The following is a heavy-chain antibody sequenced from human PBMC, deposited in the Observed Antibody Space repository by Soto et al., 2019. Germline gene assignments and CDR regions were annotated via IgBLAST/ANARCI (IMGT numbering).Heavy chain of an antibody. V-gene: IGHV3-23*01. CDR3: ARGLRITGTTAAFDI. D-gene: IGHD1-7*01. Sequence: GGSLRLSCAASGLIFSDYAMSWVRQAPGKGLECVACISGSGDKTFYADSVKGWFTISRDNSKNTLYLQMNSLRAEDTAVYYCARGLRITGTTAAFDIWGQGTTVTVS. CDR1: GLIFSDYA. J-gene: IGHJ3*02. CDR2: ISGSGDKT.